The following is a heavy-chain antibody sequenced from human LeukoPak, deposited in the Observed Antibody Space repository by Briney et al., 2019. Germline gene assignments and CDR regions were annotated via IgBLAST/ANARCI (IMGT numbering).Heavy chain of an antibody. D-gene: IGHD3-16*02. CDR2: IYYSGST. Sequence: PSETLSLTCTVSGGSISSYYWSWIRQPPGKGLEWIGYIYYSGSTNYNPSLKSRVTISVDTSKNQFSLKLSSVNAADTAVYYCARHRGSYDYVWGSYRYGGLDYWGQGTLVTVSS. CDR3: ARHRGSYDYVWGSYRYGGLDY. V-gene: IGHV4-59*08. J-gene: IGHJ4*02. CDR1: GGSISSYY.